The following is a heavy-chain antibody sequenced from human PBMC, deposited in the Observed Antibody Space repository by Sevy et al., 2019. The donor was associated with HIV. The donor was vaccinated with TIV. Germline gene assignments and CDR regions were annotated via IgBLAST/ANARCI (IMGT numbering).Heavy chain of an antibody. CDR1: GFTFSSYW. V-gene: IGHV3-7*01. D-gene: IGHD3-9*01. CDR3: ARDNLSGPSLYYYYYGMDV. J-gene: IGHJ6*02. CDR2: IKQDGSEK. Sequence: GGSLRLSCAASGFTFSSYWMSWVRQAPGKGLEWVANIKQDGSEKYYVDSVKGRFTISRDNAKNSLYLQMNSLRAEDTALYYWARDNLSGPSLYYYYYGMDVWGQGTTVTVSS.